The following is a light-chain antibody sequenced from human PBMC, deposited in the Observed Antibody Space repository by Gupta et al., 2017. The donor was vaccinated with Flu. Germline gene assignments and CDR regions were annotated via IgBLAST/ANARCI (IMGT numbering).Light chain of an antibody. CDR3: AAWDDSRSGRL. Sequence: VTIACSGSSSNIGSNYVYWYQQLPGTAPKLLIYRNDQRPSGVPDRFSGSKSGTSASLAISGLRAEDEANYYCAAWDDSRSGRLFGGGTKLTVL. CDR1: SSNIGSNY. J-gene: IGLJ3*02. V-gene: IGLV1-47*01. CDR2: RND.